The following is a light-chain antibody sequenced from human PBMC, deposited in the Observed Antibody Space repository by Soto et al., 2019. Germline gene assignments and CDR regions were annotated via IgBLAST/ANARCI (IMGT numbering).Light chain of an antibody. CDR2: DVS. V-gene: IGKV3-15*01. CDR3: QQYKSWPPKST. CDR1: QSVGSN. Sequence: EIVMTQSPATLSVSPGEKVTLSCRASQSVGSNLAWFQHKPGQPPRLLIYDVSTRATGVPARFSGSGSATEFTLTIISLESEDFAVYYCQQYKSWPPKSTFGQGTKLGIK. J-gene: IGKJ2*01.